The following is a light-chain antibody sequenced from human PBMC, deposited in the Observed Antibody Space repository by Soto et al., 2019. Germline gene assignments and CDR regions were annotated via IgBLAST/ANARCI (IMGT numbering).Light chain of an antibody. CDR2: GAS. CDR1: QFVSSN. J-gene: IGKJ5*01. Sequence: EIGMTQSRVSVYVSLVDGATLSCRASQFVSSNLAWYQQKPGQAPRLLIYGASTRATGIPARFSGSGSGTEFTLTISNLQSADSALYLCQQRSLSPPIPVGHGTRLEI. CDR3: QQRSLSPPIP. V-gene: IGKV3D-15*01.